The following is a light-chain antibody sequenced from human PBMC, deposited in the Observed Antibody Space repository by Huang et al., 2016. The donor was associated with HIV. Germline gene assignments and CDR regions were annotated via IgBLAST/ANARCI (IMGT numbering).Light chain of an antibody. CDR3: QQYNSLAWT. J-gene: IGKJ1*01. V-gene: IGKV1-5*03. CDR2: KAS. CDR1: QSISSW. Sequence: DIQMIQSPSTLSASVGDRVTITCRASQSISSWLAWYQQKPGKAPNLLIYKASSLESGVPSRFSGSGSGTEFTLTISSLQPDDFATYYCQQYNSLAWTFGQGTKVEIK.